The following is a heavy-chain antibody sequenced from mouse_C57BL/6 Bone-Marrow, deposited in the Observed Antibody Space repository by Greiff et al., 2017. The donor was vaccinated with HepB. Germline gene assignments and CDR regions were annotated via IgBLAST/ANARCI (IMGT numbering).Heavy chain of an antibody. CDR2: ISDGGSYT. J-gene: IGHJ2*01. D-gene: IGHD2-5*01. CDR3: ARDSNYVLHFDY. V-gene: IGHV5-4*01. CDR1: GFTFSSYA. Sequence: EVMLVESGGGLVKPGGSLKLSCAASGFTFSSYAMSWVRQTPEKRLEWVATISDGGSYTYYPDNVKGRFTISRDNAKNNLYLQMSHLKSEDTAMYYCARDSNYVLHFDYWGQGTTLTVSS.